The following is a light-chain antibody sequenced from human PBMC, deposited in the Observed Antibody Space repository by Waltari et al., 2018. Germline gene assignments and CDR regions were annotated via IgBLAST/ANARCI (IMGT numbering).Light chain of an antibody. CDR2: GAS. J-gene: IGKJ1*01. Sequence: EIVLTQSPGTLSLSPGETATLSCRASQSVRGTLAWYQQKPGQAPRLLIYGASIRATGSPDRFSGSVSGTDFSLTITRLEPEDFAVYYCQHYVRLPVTFGQGTRVEIK. CDR1: QSVRGT. CDR3: QHYVRLPVT. V-gene: IGKV3-20*01.